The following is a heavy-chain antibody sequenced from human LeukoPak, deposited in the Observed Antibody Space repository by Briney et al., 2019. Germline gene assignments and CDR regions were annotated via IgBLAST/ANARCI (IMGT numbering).Heavy chain of an antibody. CDR1: GCTFSRYA. CDR2: IIPILGIA. CDR3: ARVKRLLWFGELLS. D-gene: IGHD3-10*01. V-gene: IGHV1-69*04. Sequence: ASVKVSCKASGCTFSRYAISWVRQAPGRGLEWMGSIIPILGIANYEQKFQGSVTITADKSPRTAYMELSSLRSEDTAVYYCARVKRLLWFGELLSWGQGTLVTVSS. J-gene: IGHJ5*02.